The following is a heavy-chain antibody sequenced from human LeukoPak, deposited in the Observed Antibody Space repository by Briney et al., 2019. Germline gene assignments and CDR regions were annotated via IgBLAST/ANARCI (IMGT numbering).Heavy chain of an antibody. Sequence: SETLSLTCSVSGASISSYYWSWIRQPPGKGLEWIGYISYSGNSNYNPSLKSRVTISADTSKNQFSLKLSSVTAADTAVYYCARGKWELLRGYLYYFDYWGQGTLVTVSS. V-gene: IGHV4-59*12. D-gene: IGHD1-26*01. CDR2: ISYSGNS. CDR3: ARGKWELLRGYLYYFDY. J-gene: IGHJ4*02. CDR1: GASISSYY.